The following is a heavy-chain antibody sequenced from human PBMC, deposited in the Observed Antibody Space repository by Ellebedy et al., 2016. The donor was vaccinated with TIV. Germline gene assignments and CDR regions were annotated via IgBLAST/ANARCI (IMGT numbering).Heavy chain of an antibody. Sequence: AASVKVSCKASGYTFPFYYMHWVRQAPGQGLEWMGWINPDSGDTHYAQKFQGRVTMTMDTSNSTVYMDLNSLRSDDTAVYYCARGGRLSATPGGYWGQGTLVTVSS. V-gene: IGHV1-2*02. CDR2: INPDSGDT. D-gene: IGHD1-26*01. J-gene: IGHJ4*02. CDR1: GYTFPFYY. CDR3: ARGGRLSATPGGY.